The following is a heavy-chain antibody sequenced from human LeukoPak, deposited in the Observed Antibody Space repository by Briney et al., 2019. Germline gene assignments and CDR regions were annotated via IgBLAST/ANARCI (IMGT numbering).Heavy chain of an antibody. CDR2: IYSGGST. Sequence: GSLRLSCAASGFPVSSNYMSWVRQAPGKGLEWVSVIYSGGSTYYADSVKGRFTISRDNSKNTLYLQMNSLRAEDTAVYYCARDPNYYDSSGYYPPFGYWGQGTLVTVSS. V-gene: IGHV3-66*01. J-gene: IGHJ4*02. CDR3: ARDPNYYDSSGYYPPFGY. D-gene: IGHD3-22*01. CDR1: GFPVSSNY.